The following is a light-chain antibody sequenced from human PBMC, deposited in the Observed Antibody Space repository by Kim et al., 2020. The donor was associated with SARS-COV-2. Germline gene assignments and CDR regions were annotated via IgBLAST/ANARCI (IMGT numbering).Light chain of an antibody. CDR2: RNN. CDR3: AAWDDSLSGYV. V-gene: IGLV1-47*01. J-gene: IGLJ1*01. Sequence: ELTQPPSASGTPGQRVTISCSGGSSNIGSNYVYWYQHLPGTAPKLLIYRNNQRPSGVPDRFSGSKSATSAYLAISGLRSEDEADYYCAAWDDSLSGYVLGSGTKVTVL. CDR1: SSNIGSNY.